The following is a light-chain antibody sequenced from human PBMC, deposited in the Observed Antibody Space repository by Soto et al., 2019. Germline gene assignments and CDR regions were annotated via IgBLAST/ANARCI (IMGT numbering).Light chain of an antibody. CDR3: SSFKDSIIGM. Sequence: QSALTQPASVSGSPGQSITISCTGTSSDVGGYNYVSWYQQHPGKVPKLIIYEVSSRPSGVSDRFSGSKSGNTASLTISGLQAEDEANYYCSSFKDSIIGMFGGGTKLTVL. J-gene: IGLJ3*02. CDR1: SSDVGGYNY. V-gene: IGLV2-14*03. CDR2: EVS.